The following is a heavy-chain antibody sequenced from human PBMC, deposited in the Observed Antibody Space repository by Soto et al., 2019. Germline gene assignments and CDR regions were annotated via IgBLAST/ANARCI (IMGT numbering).Heavy chain of an antibody. Sequence: EVLLLDYGGGLVQPGGSLRLSCAASGFTFSSYAMSWVRQAPGKGLEWVSGIGGSGGSRYYVDSVKGRFTISRDNSKNMLYLHMNSLRAEDTAVYYCARDLEAYYYASGKWGQGTLVTVSS. D-gene: IGHD3-10*01. CDR1: GFTFSSYA. J-gene: IGHJ4*02. CDR3: ARDLEAYYYASGK. CDR2: IGGSGGSR. V-gene: IGHV3-23*01.